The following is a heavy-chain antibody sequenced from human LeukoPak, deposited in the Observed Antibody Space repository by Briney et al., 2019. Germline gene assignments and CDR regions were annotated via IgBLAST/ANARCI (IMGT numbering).Heavy chain of an antibody. J-gene: IGHJ5*02. CDR3: ARDYGDYGP. Sequence: GGSLRLSCAASGFTFSSYAMHWVRQAPGKGLEWVAVISYDGSNKYYADSMKGRFTISRDNSKNTLYLQMNSLRAEDTAVYYCARDYGDYGPWGQGTLVTVSS. CDR1: GFTFSSYA. CDR2: ISYDGSNK. D-gene: IGHD4-17*01. V-gene: IGHV3-30-3*01.